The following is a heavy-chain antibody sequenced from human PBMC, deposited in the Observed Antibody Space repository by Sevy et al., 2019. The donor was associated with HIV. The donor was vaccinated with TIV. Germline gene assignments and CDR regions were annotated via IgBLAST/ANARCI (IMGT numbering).Heavy chain of an antibody. V-gene: IGHV4-4*07. D-gene: IGHD3-10*01. J-gene: IGHJ2*01. Sequence: SETLSLTCTVSGGSISSYYWSWIRQPAGKGLEWIGRIYTSGSPNYNPSLKSRVTMSGDTSKNQFSLKLGSVTAADTAVYYCAGEPKMLGSGSYYGQVLHWYFDLWGRGTLVTVSS. CDR2: IYTSGSP. CDR3: AGEPKMLGSGSYYGQVLHWYFDL. CDR1: GGSISSYY.